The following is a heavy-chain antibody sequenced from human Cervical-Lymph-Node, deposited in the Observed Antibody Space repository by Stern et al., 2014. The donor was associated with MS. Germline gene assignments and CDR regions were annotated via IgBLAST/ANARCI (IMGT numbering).Heavy chain of an antibody. D-gene: IGHD2-2*01. CDR1: GGSISSYY. V-gene: IGHV4-59*01. CDR3: ARDNRVPAVKLYYYGMDV. CDR2: IYYSGST. Sequence: QLQLQESGPGLVKPSETLSLTCTVSGGSISSYYWSWIRQPPGKGLEWIGYIYYSGSTNYNPSLKSRVTISVDTSKNQFSLKLSSVTAADTAVYYCARDNRVPAVKLYYYGMDVWGQGTTVTVSS. J-gene: IGHJ6*02.